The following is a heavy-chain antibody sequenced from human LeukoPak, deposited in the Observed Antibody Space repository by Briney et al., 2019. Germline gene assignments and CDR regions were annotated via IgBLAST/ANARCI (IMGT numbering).Heavy chain of an antibody. CDR1: GGSINSSNFY. CDR2: IYYSGST. Sequence: SETLSLTCTVSGGSINSSNFYWGWIRQPPGKGLEWIGSIYYSGSTYYNPSHRSRVTISVDTSKNQFSLKLSSVTAADTAVYYCARLAVLGGDSSWYPGAIDYWGQGTLVTVSS. CDR3: ARLAVLGGDSSWYPGAIDY. V-gene: IGHV4-39*01. J-gene: IGHJ4*02. D-gene: IGHD6-13*01.